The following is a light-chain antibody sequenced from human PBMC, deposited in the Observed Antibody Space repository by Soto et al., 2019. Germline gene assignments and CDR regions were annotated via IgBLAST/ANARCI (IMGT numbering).Light chain of an antibody. CDR1: QGISNW. CDR2: SAY. V-gene: IGKV1-12*01. J-gene: IGKJ4*01. Sequence: DLQMTQSPSSVSASVGDRVTITCRASQGISNWLAWYQQQPGKAPKLLISSAYTLQSGVPSRFSGGRSGTHFTLIISSLQPEDFATYYCQQTNTFLPLTVGGGTKVEIK. CDR3: QQTNTFLPLT.